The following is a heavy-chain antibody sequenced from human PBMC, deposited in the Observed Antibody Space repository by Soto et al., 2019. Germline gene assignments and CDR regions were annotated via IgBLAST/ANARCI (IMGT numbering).Heavy chain of an antibody. Sequence: QVQLVESGGGVVQPGRSLRLSCAASGFTFSSYAMHWVRQAPGKGLEWVAVISCDGSNKYYADSVKGRFTISRDNSKNPMYLDMDILSSEDKAVYYCGSEGAYSGSLYWGQGTLVTVSS. CDR2: ISCDGSNK. CDR1: GFTFSSYA. J-gene: IGHJ4*02. CDR3: GSEGAYSGSLY. V-gene: IGHV3-30-3*01. D-gene: IGHD1-26*01.